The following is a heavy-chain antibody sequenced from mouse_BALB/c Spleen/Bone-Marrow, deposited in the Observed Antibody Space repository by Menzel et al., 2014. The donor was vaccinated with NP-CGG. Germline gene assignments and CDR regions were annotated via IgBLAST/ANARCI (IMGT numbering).Heavy chain of an antibody. Sequence: VKLVESGAELMKPGASVKISCQATGYTFSSYWIEWVKQRPGHGLEWIGEIFPGSGSTNYNEKFKGKATFIADTSSNTAYMQLSSLTSEDSAVYYCAREDGNHVGFAYWGQGTLVTVSA. D-gene: IGHD2-1*01. CDR2: IFPGSGST. CDR1: GYTFSSYW. V-gene: IGHV1-9*01. J-gene: IGHJ3*01. CDR3: AREDGNHVGFAY.